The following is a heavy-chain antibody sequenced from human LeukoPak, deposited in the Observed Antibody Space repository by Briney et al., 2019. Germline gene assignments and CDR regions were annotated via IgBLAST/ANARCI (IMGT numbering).Heavy chain of an antibody. CDR1: GFTFSSYS. Sequence: GGSLRLSCAASGFTFSSYSTNWVRQAPGKGLEWVSSISSSSSYIYYADSVKGRFTISRDNARNSLYLQMNNLRAEDTAVYYCAREGGADLGYYYMDVWGKGTTVIVSS. CDR2: ISSSSSYI. D-gene: IGHD2-21*02. J-gene: IGHJ6*03. V-gene: IGHV3-21*01. CDR3: AREGGADLGYYYMDV.